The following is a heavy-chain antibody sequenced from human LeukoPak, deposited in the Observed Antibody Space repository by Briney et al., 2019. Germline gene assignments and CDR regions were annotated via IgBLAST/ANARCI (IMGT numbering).Heavy chain of an antibody. D-gene: IGHD3-10*01. CDR3: ARRPSGSYYYYGMDV. J-gene: IGHJ6*02. V-gene: IGHV3-66*04. Sequence: PGGSLRLSCAASGFTVSSNYMSWVRQAPGKGLEWVSDIYSGGSTYYADSVKGRFTISRDNSKNTLYLQMNSLRAEDTAVYYCARRPSGSYYYYGMDVWGQGTTVTVSS. CDR2: IYSGGST. CDR1: GFTVSSNY.